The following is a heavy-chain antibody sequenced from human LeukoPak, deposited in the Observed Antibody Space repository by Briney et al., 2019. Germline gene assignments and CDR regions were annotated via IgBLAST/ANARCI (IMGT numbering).Heavy chain of an antibody. Sequence: GGSLRLSCAASGFTFSNCGMHWVRQAPGKGLEWVAVISYDGSNKFYADSVTGRFTTSRDNSKNTLYLQMNSLRAEDTAVYYCAAKGYSYGNNAFDIWGQGTMVTVSS. CDR3: AAKGYSYGNNAFDI. J-gene: IGHJ3*02. CDR1: GFTFSNCG. D-gene: IGHD5-18*01. CDR2: ISYDGSNK. V-gene: IGHV3-30*03.